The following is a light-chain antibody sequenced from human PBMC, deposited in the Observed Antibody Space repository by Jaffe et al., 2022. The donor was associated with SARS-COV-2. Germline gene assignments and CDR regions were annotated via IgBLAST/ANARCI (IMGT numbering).Light chain of an antibody. CDR3: QQRGSWPRELT. Sequence: EIVLTQSPATLSLSPGERATLSCRASQSVSSYLAWYQQKPGQAPRLLIYDASNRATGIPARFSGSGSGTDFTLTISSLEPEDFAVYYCQQRGSWPRELTFGGGTKVEIK. J-gene: IGKJ4*01. V-gene: IGKV3-11*01. CDR2: DAS. CDR1: QSVSSY.